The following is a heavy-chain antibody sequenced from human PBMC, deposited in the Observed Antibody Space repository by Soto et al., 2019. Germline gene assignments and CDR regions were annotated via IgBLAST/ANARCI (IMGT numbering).Heavy chain of an antibody. V-gene: IGHV4-38-2*02. D-gene: IGHD3-10*01. Sequence: SETLSLTCTVSGYSISSGSYWAWIRQPPGKGPEWIASIYHGGTTFYNPSLKSRITISVDTSNNQFSLELRSVTAADTAVYYCARGSGHYYGSGRYGMDVWGQGTTVTASS. J-gene: IGHJ6*02. CDR3: ARGSGHYYGSGRYGMDV. CDR2: IYHGGTT. CDR1: GYSISSGSY.